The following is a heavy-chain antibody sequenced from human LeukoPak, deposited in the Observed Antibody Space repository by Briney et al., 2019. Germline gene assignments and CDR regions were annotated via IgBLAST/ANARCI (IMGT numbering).Heavy chain of an antibody. Sequence: SETLSLTCTGTGYSITTYYWSWVRQPPGKGLEWIGYIYYTGSTNYNPSLKSRLAMSADASKNQFSLKLNSVTAADTAIYYCASIFSSSWSPYFFDYWGQGALVTVSS. J-gene: IGHJ4*02. CDR3: ASIFSSSWSPYFFDY. V-gene: IGHV4-59*01. CDR2: IYYTGST. CDR1: GYSITTYY. D-gene: IGHD6-6*01.